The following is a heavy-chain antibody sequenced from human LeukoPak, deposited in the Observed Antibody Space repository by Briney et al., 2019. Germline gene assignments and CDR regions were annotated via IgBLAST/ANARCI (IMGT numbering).Heavy chain of an antibody. Sequence: GGSLRLSCAASRFSFTNAPMNWVRQAPGKGLEWVGRIKRKSDGGTTDYAAPVKGRFTISRDNSKNTLYLQMNSLRAKDTAVYYCAKAFREYCSSTSCYLDYWGQGTLVTVSS. J-gene: IGHJ4*02. CDR2: IKRKSDGGTT. V-gene: IGHV3-15*01. CDR1: RFSFTNAP. D-gene: IGHD2-2*01. CDR3: AKAFREYCSSTSCYLDY.